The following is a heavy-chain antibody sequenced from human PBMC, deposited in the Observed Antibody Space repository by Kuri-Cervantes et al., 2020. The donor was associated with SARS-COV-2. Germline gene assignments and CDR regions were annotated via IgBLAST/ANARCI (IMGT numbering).Heavy chain of an antibody. CDR2: IYNSGST. Sequence: GSLRLSCTVSGGSISSSSYYWGWIRQPPGKGLEWIGYIYNSGSTNYNPSLKSRATISVDTSKNQFSLKLSSVTAADTAVYYCARVLGYSSAWSQGDYFDNWGQGTLVTVSS. CDR1: GGSISSSSYY. V-gene: IGHV4-61*05. CDR3: ARVLGYSSAWSQGDYFDN. D-gene: IGHD6-19*01. J-gene: IGHJ4*02.